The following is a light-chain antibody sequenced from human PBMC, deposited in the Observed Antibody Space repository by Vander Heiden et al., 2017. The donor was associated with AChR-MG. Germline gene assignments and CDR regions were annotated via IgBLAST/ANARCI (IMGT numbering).Light chain of an antibody. CDR3: QQEGSSTWT. J-gene: IGKJ1*01. V-gene: IGKV3-20*01. CDR2: GAS. Sequence: VLTQSPGTLSFSTGERATLSCRASQFFRAQYLAWYQQKPGQSPRLLVYGASTRATGIPDRFGGSGSGTDFTLTISRRDPEDFAVYYCQQEGSSTWTFGQGTKVEIK. CDR1: QFFRAQY.